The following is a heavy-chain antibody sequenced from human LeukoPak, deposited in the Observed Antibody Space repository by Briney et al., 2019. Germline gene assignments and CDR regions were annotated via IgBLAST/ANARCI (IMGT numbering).Heavy chain of an antibody. CDR3: AKQLGYCSDGSCYFPY. D-gene: IGHD2-15*01. J-gene: IGHJ4*02. CDR1: GLTLSRFY. CDR2: IKGDGSEK. Sequence: GGSLRLSCAASGLTLSRFYMSWVRQAPGKGLEWVANIKGDGSEKFYMDSVKGRFTISRDNVRESLSLQMNSLRAEDTAVYYCAKQLGYCSDGSCYFPYWGQGTLVTVSS. V-gene: IGHV3-7*03.